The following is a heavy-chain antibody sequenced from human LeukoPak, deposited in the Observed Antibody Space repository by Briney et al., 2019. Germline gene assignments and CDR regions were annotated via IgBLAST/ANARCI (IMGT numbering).Heavy chain of an antibody. J-gene: IGHJ4*02. CDR3: ARDLGVFSRWSKYDS. CDR1: GDSVSSNSAS. D-gene: IGHD6-13*01. V-gene: IGHV6-1*01. Sequence: SQTLSLTCAISGDSVSSNSASWNWIRQSPSSGLEWLGRTYYRSKWYNDYAVSVKGRITINPDTSKNQFSLQLNSVTPEDTAVYYCARDLGVFSRWSKYDSWGQGTVVTVSS. CDR2: TYYRSKWYN.